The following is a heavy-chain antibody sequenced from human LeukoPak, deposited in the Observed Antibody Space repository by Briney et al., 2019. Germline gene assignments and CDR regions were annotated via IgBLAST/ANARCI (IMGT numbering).Heavy chain of an antibody. Sequence: SETLSLTCAVSGGSISSSNWWSWVRQPPGKGLEWIGEIYHSGSTNYNPSLKSRVTISVDKSKNQFSLKLSSVTAADTAVYYCARDVSYSSSPYYYMDVWGKGTTVTVSS. J-gene: IGHJ6*03. V-gene: IGHV4-4*02. CDR2: IYHSGST. CDR1: GGSISSSNW. D-gene: IGHD6-13*01. CDR3: ARDVSYSSSPYYYMDV.